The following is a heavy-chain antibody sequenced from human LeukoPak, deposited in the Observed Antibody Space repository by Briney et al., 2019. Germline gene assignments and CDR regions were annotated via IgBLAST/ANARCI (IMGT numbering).Heavy chain of an antibody. J-gene: IGHJ4*02. CDR2: IYYSGST. CDR1: GGSISSSSYY. CDR3: ARGNNWNEYYFDY. Sequence: PSETLSLTCTVSGGSISSSSYYWGWIRQPPGKGLEWIGYIYYSGSTNYNPSLKSRVTISVDTSKNQFSLKLSSVTAADTAVYYCARGNNWNEYYFDYWGQGTLVTVSS. D-gene: IGHD1-1*01. V-gene: IGHV4-61*05.